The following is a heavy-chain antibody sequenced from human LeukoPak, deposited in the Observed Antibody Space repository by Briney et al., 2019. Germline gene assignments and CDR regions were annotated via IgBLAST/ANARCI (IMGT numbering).Heavy chain of an antibody. Sequence: GASVKVSCKASGYTFTSYGISWVRQAPGQGLEWMGWISAYNGNTNYAQKLQGRVTMTTDTSTSTAYMELRSLRSDDTAVYYCARPYYDSSGYSGAFDIWGQGTMVTVSS. V-gene: IGHV1-18*01. CDR1: GYTFTSYG. CDR2: ISAYNGNT. J-gene: IGHJ3*02. CDR3: ARPYYDSSGYSGAFDI. D-gene: IGHD3-22*01.